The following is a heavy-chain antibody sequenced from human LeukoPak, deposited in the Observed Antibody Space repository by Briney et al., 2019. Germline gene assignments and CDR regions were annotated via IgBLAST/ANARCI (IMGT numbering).Heavy chain of an antibody. V-gene: IGHV3-23*01. CDR2: ISGGGGST. CDR1: GFTFRRYG. J-gene: IGHJ4*02. D-gene: IGHD3-16*02. CDR3: AKGYRAPATAIN. Sequence: PGWSLRLSCPASGFTFRRYGMSWVRQAAGKGVAWVSGISGGGGSTYYADSVNGRFTISRDNSKNTLYLQVNSLRADDTAVYYCAKGYRAPATAINWGQGSPVTVSS.